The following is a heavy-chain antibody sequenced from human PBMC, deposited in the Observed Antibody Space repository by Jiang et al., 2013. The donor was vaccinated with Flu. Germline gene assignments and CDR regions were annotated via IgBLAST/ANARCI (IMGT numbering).Heavy chain of an antibody. J-gene: IGHJ6*03. Sequence: VQLVESGGGVVQPGRSLRLSCAASGFTFRNYAIHWVRQAPSKGLEWVGLMSPDGGNEYYADSVKGRFTISRDNSKNTLYLQMNSLRAEDTAVYYCARVGSSSSWGYFFYDMDV. CDR3: ARVGSSSSWGYFFYDMDV. CDR2: MSPDGGNE. CDR1: GFTFRNYA. V-gene: IGHV3-30*04. D-gene: IGHD6-6*01.